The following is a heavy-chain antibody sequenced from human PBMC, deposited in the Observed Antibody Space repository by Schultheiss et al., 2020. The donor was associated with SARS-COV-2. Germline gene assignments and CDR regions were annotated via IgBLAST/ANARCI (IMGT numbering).Heavy chain of an antibody. CDR2: ISGSGGST. Sequence: GESLKISCAASGFTFSSYAMSWVRQAPGKGLEWVSAISGSGGSTYYADSVKGRFTISRDNAKNSLYLQMNSLRAEDTAVYYCVKNVAGTNWFDPWGQGTLVTVSS. CDR1: GFTFSSYA. D-gene: IGHD6-19*01. V-gene: IGHV3-23*01. CDR3: VKNVAGTNWFDP. J-gene: IGHJ5*02.